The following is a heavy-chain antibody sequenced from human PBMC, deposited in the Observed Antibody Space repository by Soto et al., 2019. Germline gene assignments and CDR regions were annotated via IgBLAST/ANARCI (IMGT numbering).Heavy chain of an antibody. CDR1: GYTFTSYY. CDR2: IIPSFGRT. CDR3: ARGIAARPRNYYYYGMDV. Sequence: ASVKVSCKASGYTFTSYYMHWVRQAPGQGLEWMGIIIPSFGRTSYAQKFQGRVTITTDESTSTAYMELSSLRSEDTAVYYCARGIAARPRNYYYYGMDVWGQGTTVTVSS. J-gene: IGHJ6*02. D-gene: IGHD6-6*01. V-gene: IGHV1-46*01.